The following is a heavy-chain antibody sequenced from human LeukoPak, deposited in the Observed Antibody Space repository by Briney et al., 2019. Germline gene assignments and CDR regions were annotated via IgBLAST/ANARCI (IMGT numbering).Heavy chain of an antibody. D-gene: IGHD6-19*01. J-gene: IGHJ4*02. CDR2: ISWNSGSI. CDR1: GFTFSSYE. Sequence: PGGSLRLSCAASGFTFSSYEMNWVRQAPGKGLEWVSGISWNSGSIGYADSVKGRFTISRDNAKNSLYLQMNSLRAEDTALYYCAKDSSLSVAGLFDYWGQGTLVTVSS. CDR3: AKDSSLSVAGLFDY. V-gene: IGHV3-9*01.